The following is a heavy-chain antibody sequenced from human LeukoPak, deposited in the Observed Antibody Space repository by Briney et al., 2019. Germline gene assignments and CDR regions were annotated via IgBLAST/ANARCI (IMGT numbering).Heavy chain of an antibody. CDR3: AKTLYTSELGEVFDY. Sequence: GGSLRLSCAASGFTFSNYAMHWVCQAPGKGLEWVVFIRYDGGNEYYADSVKGRFTISRDNSKNTVYLQMNSLRAEDTAVYYCAKTLYTSELGEVFDYWGQGTLVTVSS. J-gene: IGHJ4*02. D-gene: IGHD3-16*02. CDR1: GFTFSNYA. V-gene: IGHV3-30*02. CDR2: IRYDGGNE.